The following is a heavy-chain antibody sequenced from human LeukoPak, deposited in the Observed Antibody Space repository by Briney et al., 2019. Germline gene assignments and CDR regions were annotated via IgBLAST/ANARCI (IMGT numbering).Heavy chain of an antibody. J-gene: IGHJ3*02. CDR1: GYTFTSYD. CDR3: ARARIHVLRYFDWLLEGAFDI. D-gene: IGHD3-9*01. V-gene: IGHV1-8*02. Sequence: WASVKVSCKASGYTFTSYDINWVRQATGQGLEWMGWMNPNSGNTGYAQKFQGRVTMTRNTSISTAYMELSSLRSEDTAVYYCARARIHVLRYFDWLLEGAFDIWGQGTMVTVSS. CDR2: MNPNSGNT.